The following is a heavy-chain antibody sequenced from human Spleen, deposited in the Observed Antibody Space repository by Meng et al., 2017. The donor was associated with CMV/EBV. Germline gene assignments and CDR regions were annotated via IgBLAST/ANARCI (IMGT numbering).Heavy chain of an antibody. V-gene: IGHV1-46*01. Sequence: ASVKVSCKTSRFTFTRYFMHWVRQAPGQGLEWMGMINPSGGSTSYAQNFQGRVTVTTDTSTSTVYMKLTSLRSEDSALYYCATPYCSNTSCYTYFQQWGQGTLVTVSS. CDR2: INPSGGST. J-gene: IGHJ1*01. D-gene: IGHD2-2*02. CDR1: RFTFTRYF. CDR3: ATPYCSNTSCYTYFQQ.